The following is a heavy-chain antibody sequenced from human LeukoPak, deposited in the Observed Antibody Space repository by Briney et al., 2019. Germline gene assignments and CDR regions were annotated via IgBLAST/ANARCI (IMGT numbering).Heavy chain of an antibody. D-gene: IGHD2-2*01. Sequence: GGSLRLSCAASGFTFSSYVMTWVRQAPGKGLAWVSTITGGGYYTYYVDSVKGRFTISRDNSKNALYLQVNSLRAEDTAVYYCAKGIYTSTSYYDSWGQGTLVTVSS. CDR1: GFTFSSYV. V-gene: IGHV3-23*01. CDR2: ITGGGYYT. CDR3: AKGIYTSTSYYDS. J-gene: IGHJ4*02.